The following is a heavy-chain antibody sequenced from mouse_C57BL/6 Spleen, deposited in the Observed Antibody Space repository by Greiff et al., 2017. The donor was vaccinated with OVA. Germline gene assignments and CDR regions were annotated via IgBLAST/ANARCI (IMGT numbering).Heavy chain of an antibody. CDR3: ARGDYSNYVRGYYAMDY. Sequence: VQLQQPGAELVKPGASVKLSCKASGYTFTSYWMQWVKQRPGQGLEWIGEIDPSDSYTNYNQKFKGKATLTVDTSSSTAYMQLSSLTSEDSAVYYCARGDYSNYVRGYYAMDYWGQGTSVTVSS. V-gene: IGHV1-50*01. CDR1: GYTFTSYW. CDR2: IDPSDSYT. D-gene: IGHD2-5*01. J-gene: IGHJ4*01.